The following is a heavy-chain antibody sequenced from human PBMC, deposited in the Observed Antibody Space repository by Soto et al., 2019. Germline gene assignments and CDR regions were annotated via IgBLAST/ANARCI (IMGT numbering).Heavy chain of an antibody. Sequence: SETLSLTCTVSGGSISSGGYYWSWIRQHPGKGLEWIGYIYYTGRTYYNPSLKSRVTISVDTSKNQFSLKLSSVTAADTAVYYCASLLDPHHGGYFDYWGQGTLVTVSS. CDR1: GGSISSGGYY. D-gene: IGHD3-3*01. CDR3: ASLLDPHHGGYFDY. V-gene: IGHV4-30-4*01. CDR2: IYYTGRT. J-gene: IGHJ4*02.